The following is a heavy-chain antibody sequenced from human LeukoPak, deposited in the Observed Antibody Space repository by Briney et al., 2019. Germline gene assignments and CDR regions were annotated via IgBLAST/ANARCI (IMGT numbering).Heavy chain of an antibody. D-gene: IGHD3-22*01. CDR1: GGSISSYY. CDR3: CGSSGYYSNWFDH. Sequence: SETLSLTCSVSGGSISSYYWSWIRQPAGKGLEWIGRIYTSGSTNYNPSLKSRVTMSVDTSKNQFSLKLSSVTAADTAVYYCCGSSGYYSNWFDHWGQGTLVTVSS. CDR2: IYTSGST. V-gene: IGHV4-4*07. J-gene: IGHJ5*02.